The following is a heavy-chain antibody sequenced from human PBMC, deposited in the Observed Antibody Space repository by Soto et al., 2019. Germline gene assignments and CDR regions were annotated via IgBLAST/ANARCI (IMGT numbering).Heavy chain of an antibody. J-gene: IGHJ4*02. V-gene: IGHV3-23*01. CDR1: GFTFSRYA. D-gene: IGHD6-13*01. Sequence: EVQLLESGGGLAQPGGSLRLSCAASGFTFSRYAMSWVRQAPGKGLEWVSAITGGGSSTYYADSVKGRFTISRDNSKNTLSLQMTGLRAEDTAVYYWAKGSAAARPYYFDYWGQGALVTVSS. CDR2: ITGGGSST. CDR3: AKGSAAARPYYFDY.